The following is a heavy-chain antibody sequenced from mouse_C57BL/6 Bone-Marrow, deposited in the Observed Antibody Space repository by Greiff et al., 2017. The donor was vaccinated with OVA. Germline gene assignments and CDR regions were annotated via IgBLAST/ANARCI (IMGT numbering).Heavy chain of an antibody. CDR1: GYAFSSSW. CDR2: IYPGDGDT. CDR3: ARSGYSNGYFDV. Sequence: VQLQESGPELVKPGASVKISCKASGYAFSSSWMNWVKQRPGKGLEWIGRIYPGDGDTNYNGKFKGKATLTADKSSSTAYMQLSSLTSEDSAVYFCARSGYSNGYFDVWGTGTTVTVSS. D-gene: IGHD2-5*01. J-gene: IGHJ1*03. V-gene: IGHV1-82*01.